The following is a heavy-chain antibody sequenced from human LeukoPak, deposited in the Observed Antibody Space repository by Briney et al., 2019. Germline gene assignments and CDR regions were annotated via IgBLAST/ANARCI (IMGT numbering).Heavy chain of an antibody. V-gene: IGHV3-48*01. J-gene: IGHJ4*02. CDR2: ISSSSSTI. CDR1: GFTFSSYS. CDR3: ARGLRDLKGSGWYYFDY. Sequence: GGSLRLSCAASGFTFSSYSMNWVRQAPGKGLEWVSYISSSSSTIYYADSVKGRFTISRDNAKNSLYLQMNSLRAEDTAVYYCARGLRDLKGSGWYYFDYWGQGTLVTVSS. D-gene: IGHD6-19*01.